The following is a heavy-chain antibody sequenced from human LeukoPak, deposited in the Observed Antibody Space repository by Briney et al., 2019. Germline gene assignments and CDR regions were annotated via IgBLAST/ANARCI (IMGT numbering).Heavy chain of an antibody. D-gene: IGHD1-26*01. V-gene: IGHV3-48*01. CDR1: GSTFSGYS. Sequence: GGSLRLSCAASGSTFSGYSMNWVRQAPGKGLEWVSYITSSSSAIYYADSVKGRFTISRDNAKNSLYLQMNSLRAEDTAVYYCARVRGSYHFDYWGQGTLVTVSS. CDR3: ARVRGSYHFDY. CDR2: ITSSSSAI. J-gene: IGHJ4*02.